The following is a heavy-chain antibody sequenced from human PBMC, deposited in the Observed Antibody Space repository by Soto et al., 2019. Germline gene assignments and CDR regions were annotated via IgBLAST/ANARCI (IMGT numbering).Heavy chain of an antibody. Sequence: SEALSLTCTVPGGSIRSYYWSWIRQPPGKGLEWIGYIYDDVSTNYNPSLKSRVTISLDTSENQFFLKVNSVTTADTAVYYCARGGSSWYGAWFDPWGQGALVTVSS. CDR1: GGSIRSYY. J-gene: IGHJ5*02. CDR2: IYDDVST. CDR3: ARGGSSWYGAWFDP. V-gene: IGHV4-59*01. D-gene: IGHD6-13*01.